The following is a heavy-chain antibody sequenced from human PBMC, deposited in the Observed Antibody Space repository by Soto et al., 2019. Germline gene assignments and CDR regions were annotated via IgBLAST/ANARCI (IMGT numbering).Heavy chain of an antibody. Sequence: QVPLVQSGAEVKKPGASVKVSCKASGYTFTNYDINWVRQATGQGLEWMGWMNPDSGDTRYAQEFQGRVTMTRDTXIXTXXMELSSLRSEDTAVYYCARGRRDYYDSGDWVPLAYWGQGTLVIVSS. J-gene: IGHJ4*02. CDR1: GYTFTNYD. CDR2: MNPDSGDT. V-gene: IGHV1-8*01. D-gene: IGHD3-22*01. CDR3: ARGRRDYYDSGDWVPLAY.